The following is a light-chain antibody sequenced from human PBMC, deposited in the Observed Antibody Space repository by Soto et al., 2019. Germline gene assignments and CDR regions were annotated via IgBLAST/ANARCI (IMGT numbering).Light chain of an antibody. V-gene: IGLV1-44*01. Sequence: QAVVTQPPSASATPGQRVTISCSGSSSNIERNTVSWYQQFSGTAPKVIIYSNNQRPSGVPDRFSGSRSGTSASLAISGLQTEDEADYYCASWDDSLNGVVFGAGTKLTVL. CDR1: SSNIERNT. CDR3: ASWDDSLNGVV. J-gene: IGLJ3*02. CDR2: SNN.